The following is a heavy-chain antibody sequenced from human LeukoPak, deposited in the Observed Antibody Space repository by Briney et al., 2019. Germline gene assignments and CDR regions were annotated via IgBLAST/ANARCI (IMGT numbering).Heavy chain of an antibody. CDR3: ARGKGRIMITFGGVIVLS. Sequence: ASVKVSCKASGYTFTGYYMHWVRQAPGQGLEWMGWINPNSGGTNYAQKLQGRVTMTRDTSISTAYMELSRLRSDDTAVYYCARGKGRIMITFGGVIVLSWGQGTMVTVSS. CDR2: INPNSGGT. CDR1: GYTFTGYY. J-gene: IGHJ3*01. V-gene: IGHV1-2*02. D-gene: IGHD3-16*02.